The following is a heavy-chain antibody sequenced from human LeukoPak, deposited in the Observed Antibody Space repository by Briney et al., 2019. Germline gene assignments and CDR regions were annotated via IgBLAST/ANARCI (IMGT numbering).Heavy chain of an antibody. V-gene: IGHV3-21*01. CDR3: ARAPFRDYFGSGIYFDY. D-gene: IGHD3-10*01. J-gene: IGHJ4*02. Sequence: GGSLRLSCATSTFTFSNYLMNWVRQVPGRGLEWVSSISGSGTFIKYADSVQGRITISRDNAKKSLYLQMSRLGAEDTAVYYCARAPFRDYFGSGIYFDYWSQGTLVTVSS. CDR2: ISGSGTFI. CDR1: TFTFSNYL.